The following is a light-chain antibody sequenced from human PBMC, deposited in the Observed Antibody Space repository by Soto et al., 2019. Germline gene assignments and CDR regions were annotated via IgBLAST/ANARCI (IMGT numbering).Light chain of an antibody. V-gene: IGKV2-28*01. CDR3: MQALQAPFT. Sequence: EIVMTQSPLSLPVTPGEPASISCKSSQSLLHSNGYNYLDWYLQKPGQSPQLLIYAGSNRASGVPDRFSGSGSGTEFRLKISRVEAEDVAVYYCMQALQAPFTFGPGTKVDIK. CDR1: QSLLHSNGYNY. J-gene: IGKJ3*01. CDR2: AGS.